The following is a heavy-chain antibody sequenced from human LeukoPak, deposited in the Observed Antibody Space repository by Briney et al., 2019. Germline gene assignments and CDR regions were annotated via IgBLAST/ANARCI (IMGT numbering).Heavy chain of an antibody. Sequence: ASVKVSCKASGYTFTGYYMHWVRQAPGQGLEWMGWINPNSGGTNYAQKFQGRVTMTGDTSISTAYMELTRLIFDDTAIYYCARAAVITGSTETFDPWGQGTLVSVSS. D-gene: IGHD4-11*01. CDR2: INPNSGGT. CDR1: GYTFTGYY. J-gene: IGHJ5*02. V-gene: IGHV1-2*02. CDR3: ARAAVITGSTETFDP.